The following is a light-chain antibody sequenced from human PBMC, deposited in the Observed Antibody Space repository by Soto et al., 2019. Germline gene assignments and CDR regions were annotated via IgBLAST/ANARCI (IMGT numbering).Light chain of an antibody. Sequence: QTVVTQEPTFSVSPGGTVTLNCGLSSASVTTNHYATWYQQAPGQAPRTLIYSTNTRSSGVPDRFSGSILGNKAALTITGAQTDDEGDYYCVLYMGSDMNLFGGGTKVTVL. J-gene: IGLJ3*02. CDR1: SASVTTNHY. V-gene: IGLV8-61*01. CDR3: VLYMGSDMNL. CDR2: STN.